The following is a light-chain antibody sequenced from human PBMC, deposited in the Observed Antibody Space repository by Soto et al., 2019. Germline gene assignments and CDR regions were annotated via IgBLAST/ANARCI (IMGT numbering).Light chain of an antibody. J-gene: IGKJ1*01. CDR1: YSVSGNY. V-gene: IGKV3-20*01. CDR2: GAS. CDR3: HQYARSIRT. Sequence: DIVLTQSPGTLSLSPGERATLSCRASYSVSGNYLAWYQQRPGQAPRLLIYGASSRATGIPDRFSGSGSGTDFTLTISRLEPEDFAVYYCHQYARSIRTFGQGTKVEIK.